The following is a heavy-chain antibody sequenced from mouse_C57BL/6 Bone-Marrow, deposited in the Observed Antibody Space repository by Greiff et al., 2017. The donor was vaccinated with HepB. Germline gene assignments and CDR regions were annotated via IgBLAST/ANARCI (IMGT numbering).Heavy chain of an antibody. CDR2: IDPENGDT. D-gene: IGHD3-3*01. J-gene: IGHJ3*01. V-gene: IGHV14-4*01. CDR1: GFNIKDDY. Sequence: EVQLQQSGAELVRPGASVKLSCTASGFNIKDDYMHWVKQRPEQGLEWIGWIDPENGDTEYASKFQGKATITADTSSNTAYLQLSSLTSEDTAVYYCTTRGTRFAYWGQGTLVTVSA. CDR3: TTRGTRFAY.